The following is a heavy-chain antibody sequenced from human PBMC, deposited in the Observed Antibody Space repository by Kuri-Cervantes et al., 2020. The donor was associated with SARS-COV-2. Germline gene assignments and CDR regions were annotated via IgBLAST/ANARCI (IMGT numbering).Heavy chain of an antibody. CDR3: ARDPAYYDSSGYYYGAFDI. V-gene: IGHV4-59*01. CDR1: GGSISSYY. D-gene: IGHD3-22*01. J-gene: IGHJ3*02. Sequence: GSLRLSCTVSGGSISSYYWSWIRQPPGKGLEWIGYIYYSGSTNYNPSLKSRVTISVDTSKNKFSLKLSSVTAADTAVYYCARDPAYYDSSGYYYGAFDIWGQGTMVTVSS. CDR2: IYYSGST.